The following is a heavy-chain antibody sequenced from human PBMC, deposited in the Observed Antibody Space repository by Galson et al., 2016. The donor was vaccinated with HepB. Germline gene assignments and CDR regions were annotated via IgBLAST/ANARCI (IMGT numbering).Heavy chain of an antibody. CDR3: EHGAGWLFDH. V-gene: IGHV2-5*02. Sequence: PALVKPTQTLTLTCSFSGFSLSTTAVGVGWIRQAPGEAPERLSFIYWDDNKYYSPSLESRLTITKDTSKNQVVLTMTNMDPVDTGTYYCEHGAGWLFDHWGQGTLVTVSS. D-gene: IGHD6-19*01. CDR2: IYWDDNK. CDR1: GFSLSTTAVG. J-gene: IGHJ4*02.